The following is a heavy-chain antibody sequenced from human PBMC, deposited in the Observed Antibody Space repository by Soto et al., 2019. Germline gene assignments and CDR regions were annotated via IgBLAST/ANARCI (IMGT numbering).Heavy chain of an antibody. V-gene: IGHV1-24*01. J-gene: IGHJ5*02. CDR1: GNLLSDLY. CDR2: FDPEDGKT. Sequence: QVQLVQSGAEVKKSGASVKVSCQVSGNLLSDLYMHWVRQAPGKGLEWMGGFDPEDGKTIYAQKFQGRVTMTEDTSTDTAYMDLSRLRSDDTAVYYCTVGVGATLWFDPWGQGTLVTVSS. D-gene: IGHD1-26*01. CDR3: TVGVGATLWFDP.